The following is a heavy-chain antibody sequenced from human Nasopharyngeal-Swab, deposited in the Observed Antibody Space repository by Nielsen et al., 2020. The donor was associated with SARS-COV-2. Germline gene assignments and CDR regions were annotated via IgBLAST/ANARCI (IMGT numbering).Heavy chain of an antibody. Sequence: GESLKISCKGSGYSFTSYWIGWVRQMPGEGLEWMGIIYPGDSDTRYSPSFQGQVTISADKSISTAYLQWSGLKASDTAMYYCARPPAYSSGLFDYWGQGTLVTVSS. V-gene: IGHV5-51*01. J-gene: IGHJ4*02. CDR1: GYSFTSYW. CDR2: IYPGDSDT. D-gene: IGHD6-19*01. CDR3: ARPPAYSSGLFDY.